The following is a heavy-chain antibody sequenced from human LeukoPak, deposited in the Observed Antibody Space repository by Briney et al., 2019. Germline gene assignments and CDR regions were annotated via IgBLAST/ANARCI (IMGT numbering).Heavy chain of an antibody. CDR3: ARGDYPSDY. V-gene: IGHV1-3*01. CDR1: GYTFTSYG. D-gene: IGHD4-17*01. CDR2: INAGNGNT. Sequence: ASVKVSCKASGYTFTSYGISWVRQAPGQGLEWMGWINAGNGNTKYSQKFQGRVTITRDTSASTAYMELSSLRSEDTAVYYCARGDYPSDYWGQGTLVTVSS. J-gene: IGHJ4*02.